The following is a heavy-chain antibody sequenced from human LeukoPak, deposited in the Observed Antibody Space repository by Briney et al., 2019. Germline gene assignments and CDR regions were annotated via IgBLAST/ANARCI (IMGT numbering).Heavy chain of an antibody. CDR1: GFTFSIYA. V-gene: IGHV3-23*01. J-gene: IGHJ4*02. CDR3: AKDRPNYYGSNGHYYRRGGDY. D-gene: IGHD3-22*01. Sequence: GGSLRLSCAASGFTFSIYAMSWVRQAPGKGLQWVSSITSSGDGTYYADSVKGRFTISRDNSENMLYLQMNSLRVEDTAVYFCAKDRPNYYGSNGHYYRRGGDYWGQGTLVTVSS. CDR2: ITSSGDGT.